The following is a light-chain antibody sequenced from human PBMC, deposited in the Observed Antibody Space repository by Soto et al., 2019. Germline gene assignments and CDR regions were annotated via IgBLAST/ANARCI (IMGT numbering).Light chain of an antibody. CDR1: QSVLYSSNNKNY. CDR2: WPS. V-gene: IGKV4-1*01. CDR3: QQYYRTLTWP. J-gene: IGKJ1*01. Sequence: DIVMTQSPEFLAVSLGERATINCKSSQSVLYSSNNKNYLAGYQQKPVQPPKLLIYWPSTRQSGVPDRFSGGGSGKDFTLTISSLQAEDVAVYYCQQYYRTLTWPFGQGTKVEI.